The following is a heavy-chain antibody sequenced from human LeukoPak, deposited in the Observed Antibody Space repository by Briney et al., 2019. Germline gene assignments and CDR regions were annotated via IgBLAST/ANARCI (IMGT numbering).Heavy chain of an antibody. V-gene: IGHV3-30*18. J-gene: IGHJ4*02. CDR2: ISYDGSNK. CDR1: GFIFRTYA. D-gene: IGHD3-10*01. CDR3: AKDLPGDYYGSGSYLY. Sequence: GGSLRLSCAASGFIFRTYAMHWVRQPPGKGLEWVAVISYDGSNKYYADSVKGRFTISRDNSKNTLYLQMNSLRAEDTAVYYCAKDLPGDYYGSGSYLYWGQGTLVTVSS.